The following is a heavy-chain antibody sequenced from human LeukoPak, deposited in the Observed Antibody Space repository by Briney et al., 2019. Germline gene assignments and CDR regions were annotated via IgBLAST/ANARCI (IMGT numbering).Heavy chain of an antibody. CDR2: IIPIPGIA. Sequence: SVKVSCKASGGTFSSYAISWVRQAPGQGLEWMGRIIPIPGIANYAQKFQGRVTITADKSTSTAYMELSSLRSEDTAVYYCARVPFNGPYYYDSSGYSNWFDPWGQGTLVTVSS. CDR1: GGTFSSYA. V-gene: IGHV1-69*04. CDR3: ARVPFNGPYYYDSSGYSNWFDP. J-gene: IGHJ5*02. D-gene: IGHD3-22*01.